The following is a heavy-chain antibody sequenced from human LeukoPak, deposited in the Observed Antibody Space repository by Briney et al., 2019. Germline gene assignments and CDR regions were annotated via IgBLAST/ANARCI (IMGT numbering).Heavy chain of an antibody. J-gene: IGHJ4*02. Sequence: ASVKVSCKASGYTFTSYGISWVRQAPGQGLEGMGWISTYNGNTNYAQKLQGRVTMTTDTSTSTAYMELRSLRSDDTAVYYCARLYYYDSSVWFDYWGQGTLVTASS. CDR3: ARLYYYDSSVWFDY. CDR1: GYTFTSYG. CDR2: ISTYNGNT. D-gene: IGHD3-22*01. V-gene: IGHV1-18*01.